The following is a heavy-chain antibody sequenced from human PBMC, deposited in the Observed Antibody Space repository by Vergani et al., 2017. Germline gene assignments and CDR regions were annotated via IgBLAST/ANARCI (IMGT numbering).Heavy chain of an antibody. Sequence: QVQLQQWGAGLLKPSETLSLTCAVYGGSFSGYYWSWIRQPPGKGLEWIGEINHSGSTNYNPSLKSRVTISVDTSKDQFTLKLSSVTAADTAVYYCAGGGRPLWFGAPFDYWGQGTLVTVSS. J-gene: IGHJ4*02. CDR3: AGGGRPLWFGAPFDY. CDR2: INHSGST. V-gene: IGHV4-34*01. CDR1: GGSFSGYY. D-gene: IGHD3-10*01.